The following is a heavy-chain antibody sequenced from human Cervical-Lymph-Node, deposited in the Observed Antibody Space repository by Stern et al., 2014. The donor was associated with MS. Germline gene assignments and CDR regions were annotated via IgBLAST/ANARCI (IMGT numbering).Heavy chain of an antibody. CDR3: ARGKWTDFYYFDY. CDR2: INAGNGNT. D-gene: IGHD1-26*01. Sequence: QVQLVQSGAEVKKPGASVKVSCKASGYTFTSYAMHWVRQAPGQRLEWMGWINAGNGNTKYSQKFQGRVTITRDTSASTAYMELSSLRSEDTAVYYCARGKWTDFYYFDYWGQGTLVTVSS. J-gene: IGHJ4*02. V-gene: IGHV1-3*01. CDR1: GYTFTSYA.